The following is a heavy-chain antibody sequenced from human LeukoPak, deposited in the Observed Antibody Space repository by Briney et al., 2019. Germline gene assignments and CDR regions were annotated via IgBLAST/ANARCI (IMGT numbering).Heavy chain of an antibody. Sequence: GASVKVSCKASGYTFTSYGISWVRQAPGQGLEWMGWISAYNGNTNYAQKLQGRVTTTTDTSTSTAYMELRTLISDDTAVYYCARAVSPTKSPVDYWGQGTLVTVSS. CDR2: ISAYNGNT. D-gene: IGHD4-11*01. CDR3: ARAVSPTKSPVDY. CDR1: GYTFTSYG. V-gene: IGHV1-18*01. J-gene: IGHJ4*02.